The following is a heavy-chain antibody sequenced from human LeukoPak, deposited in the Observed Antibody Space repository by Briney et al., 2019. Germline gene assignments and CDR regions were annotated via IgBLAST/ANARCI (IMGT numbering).Heavy chain of an antibody. D-gene: IGHD3-10*01. CDR2: SSGSGGST. CDR1: GFTFSSYA. Sequence: GGSLRLSCAASGFTFSSYAMSWVRQAPGKGLEWVSASSGSGGSTYYADSVKGRFTISRDNSKNTLYLQMNSLRAEDTAVYYCAKAFLRSGGIDYWGQGTLVTVSS. CDR3: AKAFLRSGGIDY. V-gene: IGHV3-23*01. J-gene: IGHJ4*02.